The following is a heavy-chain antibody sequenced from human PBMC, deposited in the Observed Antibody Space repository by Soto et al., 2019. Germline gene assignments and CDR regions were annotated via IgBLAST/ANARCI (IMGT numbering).Heavy chain of an antibody. Sequence: EVQLVESGGGLVQPGGSLRLSCAASGFTFSSYDMHWVRQATGKGLEWVSAIGTAGDTYYPGSVKGRCTISRENAKNSLYLQMNTLRAEDTAVYYCARDHRGATNFYGYGMDVWGQGTTVTVS. CDR1: GFTFSSYD. V-gene: IGHV3-13*01. CDR2: IGTAGDT. D-gene: IGHD1-26*01. J-gene: IGHJ6*02. CDR3: ARDHRGATNFYGYGMDV.